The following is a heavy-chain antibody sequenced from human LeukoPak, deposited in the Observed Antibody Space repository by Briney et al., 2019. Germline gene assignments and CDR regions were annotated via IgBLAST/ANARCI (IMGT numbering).Heavy chain of an antibody. V-gene: IGHV4-39*07. J-gene: IGHJ6*03. CDR2: IYYSGST. CDR1: GGSISSSSYY. Sequence: SETLSLTCTVSGGSISSSSYYWGWIRQPPGKGLEWIGSIYYSGSTYYNPSLKSRVTVSVDTSKNQFSLKLSSVTAADTAVYYCADQRYGDYRIGYMDVWGKGTTVTVSS. CDR3: ADQRYGDYRIGYMDV. D-gene: IGHD4-17*01.